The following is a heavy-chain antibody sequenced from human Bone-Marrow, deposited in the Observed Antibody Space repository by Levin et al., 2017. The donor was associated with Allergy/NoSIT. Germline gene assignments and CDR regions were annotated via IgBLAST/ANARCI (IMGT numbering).Heavy chain of an antibody. D-gene: IGHD2-21*02. CDR1: GGSIRSGGYY. J-gene: IGHJ5*02. Sequence: SQTLSLTCTVSGGSIRSGGYYWSWIRQHPGKGLEWIGYIYYSGSTYYNPSLKSRVTISVDTSKNQFSLKLSSVTAADTAVYYCARDGGRVVVTDYRSQTLGHLDPWGQGTLVTVSS. V-gene: IGHV4-31*03. CDR3: ARDGGRVVVTDYRSQTLGHLDP. CDR2: IYYSGST.